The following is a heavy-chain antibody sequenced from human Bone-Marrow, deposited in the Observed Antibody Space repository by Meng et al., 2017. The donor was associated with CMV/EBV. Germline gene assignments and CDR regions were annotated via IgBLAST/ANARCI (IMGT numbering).Heavy chain of an antibody. CDR1: GGTFSSYA. CDR3: ARGLRPRYWFDP. V-gene: IGHV1-69*12. CDR2: IIPIFGTA. D-gene: IGHD5-12*01. Sequence: VQRGQLGAEVKKPGSSVKVSCKASGGTFSSYAISWVRQAPGQGLEWMGGIIPIFGTANYAQKFQGRVTITADESTSTAYMELSSLRSEDTAVYYCARGLRPRYWFDPWGQGTLVTVSS. J-gene: IGHJ5*02.